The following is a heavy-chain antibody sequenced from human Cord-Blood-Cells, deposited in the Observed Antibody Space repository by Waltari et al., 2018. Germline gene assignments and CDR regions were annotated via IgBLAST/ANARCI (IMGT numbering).Heavy chain of an antibody. J-gene: IGHJ4*02. CDR2: IIPIFGTA. CDR3: ALSQQLVLHFDY. Sequence: QVQLVQSGAEVKKPGSSVKVSCKASGGTSSSYALSWGRQAPGQGLEWMGGIIPIFGTANYAQKFQGRVTITADESTSTAYMELSSLRSEDTAVYYCALSQQLVLHFDYWGQGTLVTVSS. V-gene: IGHV1-69*01. CDR1: GGTSSSYA. D-gene: IGHD6-13*01.